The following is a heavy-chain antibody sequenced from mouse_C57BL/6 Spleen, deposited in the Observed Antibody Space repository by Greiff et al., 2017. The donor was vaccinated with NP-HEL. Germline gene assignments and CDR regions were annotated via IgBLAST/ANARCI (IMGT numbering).Heavy chain of an antibody. J-gene: IGHJ1*03. V-gene: IGHV1-18*01. D-gene: IGHD1-1*01. Sequence: EVQLQQSGPELVKPGASVKIPCKASGYTFTDYNMDWVKQSHGKSLEWIGDINPNNGGTIYNQKFKGKATLTVDKSSSTAYMELRSLTSEDTAVYYCARWGITTVVPYWYFDVWGTGTTVTVSS. CDR3: ARWGITTVVPYWYFDV. CDR2: INPNNGGT. CDR1: GYTFTDYN.